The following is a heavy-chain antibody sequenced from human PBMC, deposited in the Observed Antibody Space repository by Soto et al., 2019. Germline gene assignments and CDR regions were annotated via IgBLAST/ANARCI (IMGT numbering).Heavy chain of an antibody. CDR2: IYYSGST. J-gene: IGHJ4*02. D-gene: IGHD3-22*01. V-gene: IGHV4-61*01. CDR1: DGSVSSGSYY. CDR3: ARAASSRWLLNYFDY. Sequence: LSLTCSVSDGSVSSGSYYWSWILQPPGKGLEWIGYIYYSGSTNYNPSLQSRVTISVDTSKNQFSLKLSSVTAADTAVYYCARAASSRWLLNYFDYWGQGTLVTVSS.